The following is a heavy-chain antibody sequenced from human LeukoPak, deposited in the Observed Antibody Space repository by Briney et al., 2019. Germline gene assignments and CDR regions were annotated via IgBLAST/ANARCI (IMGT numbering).Heavy chain of an antibody. CDR1: GFTFSSYG. Sequence: PGGSLRLSCAASGFTFSSYGMHWVRQAPGKGLEWVAVISYDGSNKYYADSVKGRFTISRDNSKNTLYLQMNSLRAEDTAVYYCASPAGSGSGSYNPFDYWGQGTLVTVSS. CDR2: ISYDGSNK. D-gene: IGHD3-10*01. V-gene: IGHV3-30*03. J-gene: IGHJ4*02. CDR3: ASPAGSGSGSYNPFDY.